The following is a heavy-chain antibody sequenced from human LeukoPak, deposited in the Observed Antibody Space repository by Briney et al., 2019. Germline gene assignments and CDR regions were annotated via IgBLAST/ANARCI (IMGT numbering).Heavy chain of an antibody. J-gene: IGHJ4*02. CDR3: ARGSSSTSSTFDY. Sequence: PGGSLRLSCAASGFTFSSYAMSWIRQPPGKGLEWIGEINHSGSTNYNPSLKSRVTISVDTSKNQFSLKLSSVTAADTAVYYCARGSSSTSSTFDYWGQGTLVTVSS. CDR2: INHSGST. V-gene: IGHV4-34*01. CDR1: GFTFSSYA. D-gene: IGHD2-2*01.